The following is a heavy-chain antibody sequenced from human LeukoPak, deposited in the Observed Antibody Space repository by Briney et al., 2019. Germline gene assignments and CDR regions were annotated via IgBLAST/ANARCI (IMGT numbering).Heavy chain of an antibody. CDR2: IDHSGST. CDR3: ARFAPELTPDNSGYTLDY. CDR1: GGSFSGYY. Sequence: SETLSLTCAVYGGSFSGYYWSWLRQPPGKGLEWVGEIDHSGSTNYNQSLKSRVTISVDTSKNQFSLKLSSVTAADTAVYYCARFAPELTPDNSGYTLDYWGQGTLVTVSS. J-gene: IGHJ4*02. V-gene: IGHV4-34*01. D-gene: IGHD3-22*01.